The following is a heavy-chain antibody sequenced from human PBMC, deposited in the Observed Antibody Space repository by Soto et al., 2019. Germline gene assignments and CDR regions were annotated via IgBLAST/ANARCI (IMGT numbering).Heavy chain of an antibody. Sequence: ASVKVSCKASGYTFTSYGISWVRQAPGQGLEWMGWISAYNSNTNYAQKLQGRDTMTTDTSTSTAYMELRSLRSDDTAVYYCARMFFSSGWSSGMDVWGQGTTVTVSS. CDR3: ARMFFSSGWSSGMDV. CDR2: ISAYNSNT. CDR1: GYTFTSYG. J-gene: IGHJ6*02. D-gene: IGHD6-19*01. V-gene: IGHV1-18*01.